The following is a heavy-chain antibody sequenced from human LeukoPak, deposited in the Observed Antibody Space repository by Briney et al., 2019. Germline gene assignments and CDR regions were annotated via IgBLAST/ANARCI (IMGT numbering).Heavy chain of an antibody. CDR2: ISSSGSTI. J-gene: IGHJ4*02. D-gene: IGHD3-22*01. Sequence: PGGSLRLSCAASGFTFSSYEMNWVRQAPGKGLEWVSYISSSGSTIYYADSVKGRFTISRDNAKNSLYLQMNSLRAEDTAVYYCARDKEGLDYYDSSGYDYWGQGTLVTVSS. V-gene: IGHV3-48*03. CDR1: GFTFSSYE. CDR3: ARDKEGLDYYDSSGYDY.